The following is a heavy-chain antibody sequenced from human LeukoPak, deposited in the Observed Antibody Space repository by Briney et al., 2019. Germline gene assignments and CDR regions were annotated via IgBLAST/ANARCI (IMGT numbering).Heavy chain of an antibody. J-gene: IGHJ3*02. Sequence: SETLSLTCTVPGGSISSSSYYWGWIRQPPGKGLEWIGSLYYAGNTFLNPTLDSRVTITVDKSKNQFSLKLRSATAADTAVYYCARAARLRITLVRLIHAAFDMWGQGTMVTVSS. CDR2: LYYAGNT. V-gene: IGHV4-39*02. D-gene: IGHD3-10*01. CDR3: ARAARLRITLVRLIHAAFDM. CDR1: GGSISSSSYY.